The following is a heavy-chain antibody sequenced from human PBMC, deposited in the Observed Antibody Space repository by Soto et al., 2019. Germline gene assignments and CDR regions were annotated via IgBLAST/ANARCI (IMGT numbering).Heavy chain of an antibody. D-gene: IGHD3-22*01. CDR2: IYWDDDK. CDR1: GFSLSTSGVG. CDR3: AHRGRYDSRGWYFDL. Sequence: QITLKESGPTLVKPTQTLTLTCTFSGFSLSTSGVGVGWIRQPPGKALEWLALIYWDDDKRYSPSLKSRLTSTKDTSKNQVVLTMTNMDPVDTATYYCAHRGRYDSRGWYFDLWGRGTLVTVSS. J-gene: IGHJ2*01. V-gene: IGHV2-5*02.